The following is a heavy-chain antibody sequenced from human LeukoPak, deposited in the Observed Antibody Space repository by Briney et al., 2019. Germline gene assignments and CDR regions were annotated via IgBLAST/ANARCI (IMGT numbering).Heavy chain of an antibody. CDR2: IIPILGIA. CDR3: ARLNYYGSGSYSGYYYYGMDV. CDR1: GYTFTSYG. V-gene: IGHV1-69*04. Sequence: ASVKVSCKASGYTFTSYGISWVRQAPGQGLEWMGRIIPILGIANYAQKFQGRVTITADKSTSTAYMELSSLRSEDTAVYYCARLNYYGSGSYSGYYYYGMDVWGQGTTVTVSS. D-gene: IGHD3-10*01. J-gene: IGHJ6*02.